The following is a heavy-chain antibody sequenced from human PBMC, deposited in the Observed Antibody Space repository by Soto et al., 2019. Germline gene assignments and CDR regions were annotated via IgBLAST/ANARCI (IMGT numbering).Heavy chain of an antibody. CDR1: GYTFTSYG. CDR2: ISAYNGNT. V-gene: IGHV1-18*01. D-gene: IGHD2-15*01. CDR3: ARGYCSGGSCYFSSPIYYYYYGMDV. Sequence: ASVKVSCKASGYTFTSYGISWVRQAPGQGLEWMGWISAYNGNTNYAQKLQGRVTMTTDTSTSTAYMELRSLRSEDTAVYYCARGYCSGGSCYFSSPIYYYYYGMDVWGQGTTVTVSS. J-gene: IGHJ6*02.